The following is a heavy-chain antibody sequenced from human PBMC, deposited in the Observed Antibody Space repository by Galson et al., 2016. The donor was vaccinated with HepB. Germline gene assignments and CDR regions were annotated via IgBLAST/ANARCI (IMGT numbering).Heavy chain of an antibody. CDR3: ARGLQGGLTMVPYNWFDP. V-gene: IGHV4-34*01. CDR1: GGSFTNYY. Sequence: ETLSLTCAVYGGSFTNYYWSWIRQPPGKGLEWIGEIYHSGSTNYNPSLKSRLTLSVDTSKNQFSLKLSFVTAADTAVYYCARGLQGGLTMVPYNWFDPWGQGTLVTVSS. CDR2: IYHSGST. D-gene: IGHD3-10*01. J-gene: IGHJ5*02.